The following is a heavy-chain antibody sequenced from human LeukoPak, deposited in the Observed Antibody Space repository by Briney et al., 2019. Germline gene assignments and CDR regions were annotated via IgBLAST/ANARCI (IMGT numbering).Heavy chain of an antibody. V-gene: IGHV3-48*03. CDR3: ARDLYRIVVVPHYFDY. CDR2: ISSSGSTI. CDR1: GFTFGSYE. J-gene: IGHJ4*02. D-gene: IGHD3-22*01. Sequence: GGSLRLSCAASGFTFGSYEMNWVRQAPGKGLEWVSYISSSGSTIYYADSVKGRFTISRDNAKNSLYLQMNSLRAEDTAVYYCARDLYRIVVVPHYFDYWGQGTLVTVSS.